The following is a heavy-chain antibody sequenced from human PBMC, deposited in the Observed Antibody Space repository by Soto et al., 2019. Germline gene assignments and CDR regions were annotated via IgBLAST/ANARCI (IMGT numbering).Heavy chain of an antibody. CDR1: GGSISSSSYY. D-gene: IGHD3-10*01. V-gene: IGHV4-39*01. Sequence: SETLSLTCTVSGGSISSSSYYWGWIRQPPGKGLEWIGSIYYSGSTYYNPSLKSRVTISVDTSKNQFSLKLSSVTAADTAVYYCARRPYGSGSNYYGMDVWGQGTTVTVSS. J-gene: IGHJ6*02. CDR2: IYYSGST. CDR3: ARRPYGSGSNYYGMDV.